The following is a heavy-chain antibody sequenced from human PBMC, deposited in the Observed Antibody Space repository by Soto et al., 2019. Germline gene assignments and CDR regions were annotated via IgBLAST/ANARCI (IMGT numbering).Heavy chain of an antibody. V-gene: IGHV1-69*01. Sequence: QVQLVQSGDEVKKPGSSVKVSCKASGGTFSSYAISWVRQAPGQGLEWMGGIIPIFGTANYAQKFQGRVTITADESTSTAYMELSSLRSEDTAVYYCARDLPSYGRRGPFDYWGQGTLVTVSS. CDR3: ARDLPSYGRRGPFDY. D-gene: IGHD5-18*01. J-gene: IGHJ4*02. CDR1: GGTFSSYA. CDR2: IIPIFGTA.